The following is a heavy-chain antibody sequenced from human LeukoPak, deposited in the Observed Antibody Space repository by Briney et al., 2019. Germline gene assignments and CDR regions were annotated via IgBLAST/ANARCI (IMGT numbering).Heavy chain of an antibody. D-gene: IGHD2-2*02. CDR1: GYTLTELS. CDR3: ATTKADIVVVPAAIRRGNWFAP. J-gene: IGHJ5*02. Sequence: ASVKVSCKFSGYTLTELSMHWVRQAPGKGRERMGGFDPEDGETIYAQKFQGRVTMTEDTSTDTAYMELSSLRSEDTAVYYCATTKADIVVVPAAIRRGNWFAPWGQGTLVTVSS. CDR2: FDPEDGET. V-gene: IGHV1-24*01.